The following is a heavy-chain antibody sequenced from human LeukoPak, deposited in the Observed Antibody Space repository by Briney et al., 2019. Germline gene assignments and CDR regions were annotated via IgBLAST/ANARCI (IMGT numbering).Heavy chain of an antibody. Sequence: SETLSLTCTVSGGFISSSSYYWGWIRQPPGKGLEWIGSIYYSGSTYYNPSLKSRVTISVDTSKNQFSLKLSSVTAADTAVYYCARDPLRFLEWSSRENWFDPWGQGTLVTVSS. D-gene: IGHD3-3*01. CDR1: GGFISSSSYY. V-gene: IGHV4-39*07. CDR3: ARDPLRFLEWSSRENWFDP. CDR2: IYYSGST. J-gene: IGHJ5*02.